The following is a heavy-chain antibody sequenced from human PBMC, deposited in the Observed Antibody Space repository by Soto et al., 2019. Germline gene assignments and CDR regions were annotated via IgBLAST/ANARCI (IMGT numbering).Heavy chain of an antibody. Sequence: PGGSLRLSCAASGFTFSSYAMSWVRQAPGKGLEWVSAISGSGGSTYYADSVKGRFTISRDSSKNTVSLEMTSLRAEDTAVYYCAKGGRKWLVTSDFNYWGQGALVTVSS. CDR2: ISGSGGST. D-gene: IGHD6-19*01. J-gene: IGHJ4*02. CDR3: AKGGRKWLVTSDFNY. V-gene: IGHV3-23*01. CDR1: GFTFSSYA.